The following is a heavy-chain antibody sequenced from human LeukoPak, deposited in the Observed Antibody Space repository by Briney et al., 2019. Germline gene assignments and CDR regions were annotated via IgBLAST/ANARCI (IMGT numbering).Heavy chain of an antibody. V-gene: IGHV3-7*01. CDR2: IKQDGSEK. Sequence: TGGSLRLSCAASGFTFSSYWMSWVRQAPGKGLEWVANIKQDGSEKYYVDSVKGRFTISRDNAKNSLYLQMNSLRAEDTAVYYCASYSSSWRDAFDIWGQGTMVTVSS. CDR3: ASYSSSWRDAFDI. D-gene: IGHD6-13*01. CDR1: GFTFSSYW. J-gene: IGHJ3*02.